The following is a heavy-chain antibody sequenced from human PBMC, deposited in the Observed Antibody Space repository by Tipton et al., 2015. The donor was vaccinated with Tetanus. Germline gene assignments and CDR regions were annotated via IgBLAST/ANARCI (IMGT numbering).Heavy chain of an antibody. V-gene: IGHV4-59*01. CDR2: IYYSGST. CDR3: ARDRGWFDP. Sequence: TLSLTCTVSGGSISSYYWSWIRQPPGKGLEWIGYIYYSGSTNYNPPLKSRVTISVDTSKNQFSLKLSSVTAADTAVYYCARDRGWFDPWGQGTLVTVSS. J-gene: IGHJ5*02. D-gene: IGHD3-10*01. CDR1: GGSISSYY.